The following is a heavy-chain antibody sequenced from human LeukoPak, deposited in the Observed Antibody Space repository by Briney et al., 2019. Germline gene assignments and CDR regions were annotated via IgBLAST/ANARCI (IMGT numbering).Heavy chain of an antibody. CDR2: IDPSDSYT. D-gene: IGHD1/OR15-1a*01. V-gene: IGHV5-10-1*01. CDR1: GYSFTSYW. CDR3: AKQYYSNVRDV. J-gene: IGHJ6*02. Sequence: LGESLKISCKGFGYSFTSYWISWVRQMPGKGLEWMGRIDPSDSYTNYSPSFQGHVTISADKSISTAYLQWSSLKASDTAMYYCAKQYYSNVRDVWAQGTTVTVS.